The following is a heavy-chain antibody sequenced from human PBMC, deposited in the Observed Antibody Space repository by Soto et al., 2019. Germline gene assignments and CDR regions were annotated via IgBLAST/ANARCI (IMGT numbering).Heavy chain of an antibody. CDR3: AREEYYYGSGAFFDY. Sequence: SSYTIRWVRQAPGQGLEWMGRIIPILGIANYAQKFQGRVTITADKSTSTAYMELSSLRSEDTAVYYCAREEYYYGSGAFFDYWGQGTLVTVSS. CDR1: SSYT. D-gene: IGHD3-10*01. CDR2: IIPILGIA. V-gene: IGHV1-69*04. J-gene: IGHJ4*02.